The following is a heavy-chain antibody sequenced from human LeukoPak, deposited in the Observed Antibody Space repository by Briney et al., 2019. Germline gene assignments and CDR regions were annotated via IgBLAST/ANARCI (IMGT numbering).Heavy chain of an antibody. CDR2: TSWNSGSI. J-gene: IGHJ3*02. CDR1: GFTFDDYA. Sequence: GRSLRLSCAASGFTFDDYAMHWVRQAPGKGLEWVSGTSWNSGSIGYADSLKGRFTISRDNAKNSQYLQMNSLRAEDTALYYCAKDGLEWELTSAFDIWGQGTMVTVSS. V-gene: IGHV3-9*01. CDR3: AKDGLEWELTSAFDI. D-gene: IGHD1-26*01.